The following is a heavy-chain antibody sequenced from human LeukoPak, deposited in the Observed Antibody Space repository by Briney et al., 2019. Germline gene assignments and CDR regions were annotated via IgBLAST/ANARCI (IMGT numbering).Heavy chain of an antibody. J-gene: IGHJ4*02. CDR2: ITAGGGTT. Sequence: GGSLRLSCAASGFTFSSNAMTWVRQAPGKGLECVSAITAGGGTTYYADSVKGRFTIPRDNSRNTLYLQLNNLRADDTALYYCAKAYGTNGYYQLPIDFWGRGTLVTVSS. CDR3: AKAYGTNGYYQLPIDF. CDR1: GFTFSSNA. V-gene: IGHV3-23*01. D-gene: IGHD3-22*01.